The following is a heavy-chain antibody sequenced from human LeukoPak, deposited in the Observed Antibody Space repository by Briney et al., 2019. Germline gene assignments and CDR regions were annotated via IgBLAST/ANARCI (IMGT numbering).Heavy chain of an antibody. Sequence: SETLSLTCTVSGGSSSSDYWSWLRQPPGKGLEWIGYIHYSGRTNYNPSLNSRIIISVDTSNTPFSLQMSFITAVATAGYYCRTLRGSSSAVCVYWGQGTLVSVSS. CDR3: RTLRGSSSAVCVY. CDR2: IHYSGRT. V-gene: IGHV4-59*08. CDR1: GGSSSSDY. D-gene: IGHD2-2*01. J-gene: IGHJ4*02.